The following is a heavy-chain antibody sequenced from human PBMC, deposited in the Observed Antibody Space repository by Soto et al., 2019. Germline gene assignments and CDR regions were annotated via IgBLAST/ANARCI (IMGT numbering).Heavy chain of an antibody. CDR3: ATSRISIAVAGETEYYFDY. CDR2: INPGNGNT. Sequence: ASVKVSCKASGYTFTSYGMNWVRQAPGRGLEWMGWINPGNGNTKYSQKFQGRVIIERDTSASTAYMELSSLGSEDTAVYYCATSRISIAVAGETEYYFDYWGQGTPVTVSS. V-gene: IGHV1-3*01. D-gene: IGHD6-19*01. CDR1: GYTFTSYG. J-gene: IGHJ4*02.